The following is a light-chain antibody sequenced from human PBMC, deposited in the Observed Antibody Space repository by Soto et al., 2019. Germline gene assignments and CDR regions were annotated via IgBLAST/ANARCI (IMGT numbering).Light chain of an antibody. J-gene: IGKJ4*01. Sequence: EIVLTQSPGTLALSPGERATLSCRASQSVGNNYLAWYQQKPGQVPRLLIYDASIRASGIPDRFSGTGSGTDFTLTTSRLEPEHFAVYYCHQCATSPLTFGGGTRVEI. CDR3: HQCATSPLT. V-gene: IGKV3-20*01. CDR1: QSVGNNY. CDR2: DAS.